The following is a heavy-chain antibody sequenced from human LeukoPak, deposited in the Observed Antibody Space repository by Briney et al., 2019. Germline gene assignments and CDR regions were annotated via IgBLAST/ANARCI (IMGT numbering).Heavy chain of an antibody. D-gene: IGHD6-13*01. CDR2: INHSGST. J-gene: IGHJ5*02. V-gene: IGHV4-34*01. CDR1: GGAFSGYY. Sequence: PSETLSLTCAVYGGAFSGYYWSWIRQPPANGLEWIGEINHSGSTNYNPSLKSRVTISVDTSKNQFSLKLSSVTAADTAAYYCARGFRGSSWYVRWGQGTLVTVSS. CDR3: ARGFRGSSWYVR.